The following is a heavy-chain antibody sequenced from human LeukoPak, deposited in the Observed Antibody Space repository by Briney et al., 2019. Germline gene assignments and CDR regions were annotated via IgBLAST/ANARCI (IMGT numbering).Heavy chain of an antibody. Sequence: ASVKVSCKASGYTFTGYYMHWVRQAPGQGLEWMGWINPNSGGTNYAQKFQGRVTISVDTSKNQFSLKLSSVTAADTAVYYCARSKKYYYYGMDVWGQGTTVTVSS. CDR2: INPNSGGT. CDR1: GYTFTGYY. D-gene: IGHD4-11*01. J-gene: IGHJ6*02. V-gene: IGHV1-2*02. CDR3: ARSKKYYYYGMDV.